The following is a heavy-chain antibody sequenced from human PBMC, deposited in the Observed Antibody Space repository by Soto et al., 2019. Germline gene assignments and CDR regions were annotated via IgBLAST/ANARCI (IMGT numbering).Heavy chain of an antibody. CDR2: IYFSGTT. Sequence: QLQLQESGPGLVRPSETLSLTCTVSSGSISSSTYHWAWIHQPPGKGLEWIGSIYFSGTTYYSPSLKTRVTLFVDTSKNLFSLKLNSVTAADTAVYYCAAEISSAGHYWGQGTLVTVSS. V-gene: IGHV4-39*01. D-gene: IGHD6-13*01. CDR3: AAEISSAGHY. J-gene: IGHJ4*02. CDR1: SGSISSSTYH.